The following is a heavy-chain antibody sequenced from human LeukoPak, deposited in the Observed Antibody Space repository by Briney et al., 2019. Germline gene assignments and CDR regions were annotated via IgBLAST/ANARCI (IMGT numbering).Heavy chain of an antibody. CDR3: ARILGLTLDY. J-gene: IGHJ4*02. CDR1: GFTFSSYS. D-gene: IGHD1-14*01. V-gene: IGHV3-48*02. Sequence: GGSLRLSCAASGFTFSSYSMNWVRQAPGKGLEWISYILTSGTTIYYADSVRGRFTISRDNAKNSLYLQMNSLRDEDTAVYYCARILGLTLDYWGQGALVTVSS. CDR2: ILTSGTTI.